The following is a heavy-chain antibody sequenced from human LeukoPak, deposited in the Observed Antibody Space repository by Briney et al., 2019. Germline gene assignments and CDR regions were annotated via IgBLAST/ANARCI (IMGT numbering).Heavy chain of an antibody. V-gene: IGHV3-74*01. CDR1: GFTFSSDW. D-gene: IGHD6-6*01. CDR3: AKRQGVAARHNDY. Sequence: GGSLRLSCAASGFTFSSDWMHWVRQAPGKGLVWVSHINSDGTGTSYADSVMGRFTISRDNAKNTLYLQMNSLRAEDTAVYYCAKRQGVAARHNDYWGQGTLVTVSS. CDR2: INSDGTGT. J-gene: IGHJ4*02.